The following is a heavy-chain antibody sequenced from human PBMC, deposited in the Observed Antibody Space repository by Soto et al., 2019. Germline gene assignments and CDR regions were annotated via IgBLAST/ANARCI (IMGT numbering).Heavy chain of an antibody. V-gene: IGHV3-9*01. CDR3: AKDIPRYQLVLITEGMDV. D-gene: IGHD3-10*01. J-gene: IGHJ6*02. CDR2: ISWSSCNI. Sequence: EVQLVESGGGLVQPGRSQRLSCAASGFSFEDYGMHWVRQAPGKGLEWVSSISWSSCNIAYADSVKGRFTVSRDNAKNSLYLQMNSLRPEDTALYYCAKDIPRYQLVLITEGMDVWGQGTTVTVSS. CDR1: GFSFEDYG.